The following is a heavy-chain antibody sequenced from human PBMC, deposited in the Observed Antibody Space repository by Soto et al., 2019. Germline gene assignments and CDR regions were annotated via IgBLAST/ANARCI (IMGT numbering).Heavy chain of an antibody. CDR3: ARDLGYSRGDAFDI. D-gene: IGHD6-19*01. CDR2: IIPILGIA. J-gene: IGHJ3*02. CDR1: GGTFSSYT. Sequence: SGKVSCKASGGTFSSYTIIWVRQAPGQGLEWMGRIIPILGIANYAQKFQGRVTITADKSTSTAYMELSSLRSEDTAVYYCARDLGYSRGDAFDIWGQGTMVTVSS. V-gene: IGHV1-69*04.